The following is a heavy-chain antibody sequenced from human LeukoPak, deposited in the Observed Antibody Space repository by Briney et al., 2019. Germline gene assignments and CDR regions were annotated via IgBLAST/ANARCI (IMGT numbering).Heavy chain of an antibody. D-gene: IGHD6-19*01. V-gene: IGHV3-74*01. J-gene: IGHJ5*02. CDR2: INSDGSSI. CDR1: GFTFSSYW. Sequence: GGSLRLSCAASGFTFSSYWMHWVRQAPGKGLVWVSRINSDGSSIDYADSVKGRFTISRDNAKNSLYLQMNSLRAEDTAVYYCARDCEQQWLVLSPWGQGTLVTVSS. CDR3: ARDCEQQWLVLSP.